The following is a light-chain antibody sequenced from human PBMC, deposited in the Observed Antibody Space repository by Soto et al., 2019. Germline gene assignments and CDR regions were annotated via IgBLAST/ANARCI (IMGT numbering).Light chain of an antibody. V-gene: IGKV3-11*01. J-gene: IGKJ1*01. Sequence: EIVLTQSPATLSLSPGERATLSCRASQSVSSYLAWYQQKPGQAPRLLIYDASNRATGIPARFSGCGSGTDFTLTISSLEPEDFAVYYCQRAGAFGQGTKVEIK. CDR2: DAS. CDR1: QSVSSY. CDR3: QRAGA.